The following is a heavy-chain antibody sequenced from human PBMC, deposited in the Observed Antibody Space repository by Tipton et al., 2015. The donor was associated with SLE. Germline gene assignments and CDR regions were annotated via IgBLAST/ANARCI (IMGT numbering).Heavy chain of an antibody. J-gene: IGHJ1*01. D-gene: IGHD6-13*01. CDR2: INHSGST. CDR3: ARRGIAAAGRYFQH. V-gene: IGHV4-34*01. CDR1: GGSFSGYY. Sequence: TLSLTCAVYGGSFSGYYWSWIRQPPGKGLEWIGEINHSGSTNYNPSLKSRVTISVDTSKNQFSLKLSSVTAADTAVYYCARRGIAAAGRYFQHWGQGTLVTVSS.